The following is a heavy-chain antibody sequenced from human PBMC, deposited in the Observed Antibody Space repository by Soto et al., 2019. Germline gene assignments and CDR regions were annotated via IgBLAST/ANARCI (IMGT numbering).Heavy chain of an antibody. J-gene: IGHJ4*02. CDR2: IYYSGST. Sequence: QVQLQESGPGLVKPSQTLSLTCTVSGGSISSGGYYWSWIRQHPGKGLEWIGYIYYSGSTYYNPSLNSRVTITVDTSKSQFSLKLTSVTAADTAVYYCAREGRSGGRGRKFDYWGQGTLVTVSS. D-gene: IGHD2-15*01. CDR1: GGSISSGGYY. CDR3: AREGRSGGRGRKFDY. V-gene: IGHV4-31*03.